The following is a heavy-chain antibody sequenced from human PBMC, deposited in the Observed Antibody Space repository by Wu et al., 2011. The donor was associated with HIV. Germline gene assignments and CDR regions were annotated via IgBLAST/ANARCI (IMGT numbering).Heavy chain of an antibody. CDR1: GDTFTKYA. Sequence: QVQLVQSGAEVKKPGSSVKVSCKVSGDTFTKYAISWVRQAPGKGLEWMGSFDPEDGETIYALKFQGRVTMTEDSSTDTVYLDLNSLRSDDTAVYFCSTPERKSAGRLAWRGALDVWGQGTMVTVSS. D-gene: IGHD6-6*01. CDR3: STPERKSAGRLAWRGALDV. J-gene: IGHJ3*01. V-gene: IGHV1-24*01. CDR2: FDPEDGET.